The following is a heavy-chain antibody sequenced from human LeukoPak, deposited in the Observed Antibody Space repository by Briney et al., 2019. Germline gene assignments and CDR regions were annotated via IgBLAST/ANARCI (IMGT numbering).Heavy chain of an antibody. V-gene: IGHV4-59*01. J-gene: IGHJ4*02. CDR2: IYYSGST. Sequence: SETLSLTCTVSGGSINGYYWSWIRQPPGKGLEWIGYIYYSGSTNYNPSLNSRVTISVDTSKNQFSLKLSSVTAADTAVYYCARGLQVFDYWGQGTLVTVST. D-gene: IGHD5-24*01. CDR3: ARGLQVFDY. CDR1: GGSINGYY.